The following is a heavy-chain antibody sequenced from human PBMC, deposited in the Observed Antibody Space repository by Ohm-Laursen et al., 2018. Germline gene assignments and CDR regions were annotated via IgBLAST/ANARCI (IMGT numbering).Heavy chain of an antibody. J-gene: IGHJ4*02. CDR3: ARDYDSSGYYTDY. CDR1: GFTFSSYG. V-gene: IGHV3-30*03. D-gene: IGHD3-22*01. Sequence: SLRLSCSASGFTFSSYGMHWVRQAPGKGLEWVAVISYDGSNKYYADSVKGRFTISRDNSKNTLYLQMNSLRAEDTAVYYCARDYDSSGYYTDYWGQGTLVTVSS. CDR2: ISYDGSNK.